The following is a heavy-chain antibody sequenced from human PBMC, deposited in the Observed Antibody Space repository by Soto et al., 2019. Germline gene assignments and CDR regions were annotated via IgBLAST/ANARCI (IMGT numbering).Heavy chain of an antibody. CDR3: ARDPLRFLEWLQGPYGMDV. CDR2: IYYSGST. D-gene: IGHD3-3*01. V-gene: IGHV4-30-4*01. Sequence: WIRQPPGKGLEWIGYIYYSGSTYYNPSLKSRVTISVDTSKNQFSLKLSSVTAADTAVYYCARDPLRFLEWLQGPYGMDVWGQGTTVTVSS. J-gene: IGHJ6*02.